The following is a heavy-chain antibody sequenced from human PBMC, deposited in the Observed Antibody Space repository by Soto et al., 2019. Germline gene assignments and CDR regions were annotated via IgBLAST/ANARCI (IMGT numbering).Heavy chain of an antibody. D-gene: IGHD2-2*02. Sequence: SETLSLTCTVSGGSISSGDYYWSWIRQPPGKGLEWIGYIYYSGSTYYNPSLKSRVTISVDTSKNQFSLKLSSVTAADTAVYYCARAFGYCSSTSCYISKGNWFDPWGQGTLVTVSS. V-gene: IGHV4-30-4*01. CDR3: ARAFGYCSSTSCYISKGNWFDP. CDR1: GGSISSGDYY. CDR2: IYYSGST. J-gene: IGHJ5*02.